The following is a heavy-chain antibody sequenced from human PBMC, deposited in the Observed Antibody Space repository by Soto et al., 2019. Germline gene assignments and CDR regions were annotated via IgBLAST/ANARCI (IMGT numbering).Heavy chain of an antibody. CDR3: AKDLAEESGDYGY. CDR1: GGSISRGDYY. V-gene: IGHV4-61*02. D-gene: IGHD4-17*01. J-gene: IGHJ4*02. Sequence: SVTLSLNCSVSGGSISRGDYYWSCIRQPPGKGLEWIGRIYTSGSTNYNPSLKSRVTMSVDTSQNQFSLKLSSVSAADTAVYYCAKDLAEESGDYGYCGQGTLATVS. CDR2: IYTSGST.